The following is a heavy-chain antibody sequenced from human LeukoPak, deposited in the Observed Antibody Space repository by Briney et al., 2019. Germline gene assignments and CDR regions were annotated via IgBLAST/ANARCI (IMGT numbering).Heavy chain of an antibody. CDR3: ARGGYYNILTNFRSRISGFDY. D-gene: IGHD3-9*01. Sequence: PSETLSLTCTVSGGSISSSSYYWGWIRQPPGKGLEWIGSIYYSGSTYYNPSLKSRVTMSVDTFNNQFSLRLFSVTATDTAVYYCARGGYYNILTNFRSRISGFDYWGQGTLVTVSS. J-gene: IGHJ4*02. CDR2: IYYSGST. V-gene: IGHV4-39*01. CDR1: GGSISSSSYY.